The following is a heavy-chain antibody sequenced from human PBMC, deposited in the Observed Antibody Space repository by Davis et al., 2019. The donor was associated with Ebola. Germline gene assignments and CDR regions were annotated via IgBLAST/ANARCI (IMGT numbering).Heavy chain of an antibody. V-gene: IGHV4-39*07. D-gene: IGHD4-11*01. CDR1: GGSISSGGYY. CDR2: INHSGST. Sequence: MPSETLSLTCTVSGGSISSGGYYWSWIRQPPGKGLEWIGEINHSGSTNYNPSLKSRVTISVDTSKNQFSLKLSSVTAADTAVYYCARAATVGAWFDPWGQGTLVTVSS. J-gene: IGHJ5*02. CDR3: ARAATVGAWFDP.